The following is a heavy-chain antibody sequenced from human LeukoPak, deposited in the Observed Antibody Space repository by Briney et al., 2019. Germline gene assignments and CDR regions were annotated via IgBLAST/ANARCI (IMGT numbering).Heavy chain of an antibody. Sequence: AGGSLRLSCAASGFTFSSYGMSWVRQAPGKGLEWVSAISGSGGSTYYADSVKGRFTISRDNSKNTLYLQMNSLRAEDTAVYYCATRGDILTGYPYYFDYWGQGTLVTVSS. CDR2: ISGSGGST. CDR1: GFTFSSYG. V-gene: IGHV3-23*01. D-gene: IGHD3-9*01. CDR3: ATRGDILTGYPYYFDY. J-gene: IGHJ4*02.